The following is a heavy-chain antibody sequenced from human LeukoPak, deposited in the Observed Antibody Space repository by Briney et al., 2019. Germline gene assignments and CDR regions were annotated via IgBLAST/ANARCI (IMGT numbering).Heavy chain of an antibody. CDR1: GGSLSGYY. CDR2: INHSGST. Sequence: SETLSLTCAVYGGSLSGYYWSWIRQPPGKGLEWIGEINHSGSTNYNPSLKSRVTISVDTSKNQFSLKLSSVTAADTAVYYCARATEFRGWYPPYYYYYGMDVWGQGTTVTVSS. V-gene: IGHV4-34*01. D-gene: IGHD6-19*01. J-gene: IGHJ6*02. CDR3: ARATEFRGWYPPYYYYYGMDV.